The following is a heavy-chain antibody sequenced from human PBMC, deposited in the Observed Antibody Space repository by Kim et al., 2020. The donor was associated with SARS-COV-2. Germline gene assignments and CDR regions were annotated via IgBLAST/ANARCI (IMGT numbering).Heavy chain of an antibody. V-gene: IGHV4-39*01. CDR1: GGSISSSSYY. Sequence: ETLSLTCTVSGGSISSSSYYWGWIRQPPGKGLEWIGSIYYSGSTYYNPSLKSRVTISVDTSKNQFSLKLSSVTAADTAVYYCARSFLWFGELLPPSWVSFCFDYWGQGTLVTVSS. CDR3: ARSFLWFGELLPPSWVSFCFDY. D-gene: IGHD3-10*01. J-gene: IGHJ4*02. CDR2: IYYSGST.